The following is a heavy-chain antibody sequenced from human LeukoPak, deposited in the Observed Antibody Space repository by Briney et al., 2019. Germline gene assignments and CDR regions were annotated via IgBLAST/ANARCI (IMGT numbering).Heavy chain of an antibody. CDR2: IYYSGST. CDR1: GGSISSSSYY. CDR3: ARQTLIPAAMGGY. J-gene: IGHJ4*02. D-gene: IGHD2-2*01. Sequence: PSETLSLTCTVSGGSISSSSYYWGWIRQPPGKGLEWIGSIYYSGSTYYNPSLKGRVTISVDTSKNQFSLKLSSVTAADTAVYYCARQTLIPAAMGGYWGQGTLVTVSS. V-gene: IGHV4-39*01.